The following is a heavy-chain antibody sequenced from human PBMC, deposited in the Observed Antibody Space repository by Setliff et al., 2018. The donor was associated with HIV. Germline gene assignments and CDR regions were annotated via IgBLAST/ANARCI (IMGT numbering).Heavy chain of an antibody. J-gene: IGHJ5*02. V-gene: IGHV3-53*01. CDR1: GGSISSSNW. CDR2: ICDDGRT. Sequence: PSETLSLTCAVSGGSISSSNWWSWVRQAPGKGLEWVSVICDDGRTYYADSVKGRFTISRDTSINLVYLHMHRLIAEDTAVYYCAKGVKYVDPWGQGTLVTVSS. D-gene: IGHD3-16*01. CDR3: AKGVKYVDP.